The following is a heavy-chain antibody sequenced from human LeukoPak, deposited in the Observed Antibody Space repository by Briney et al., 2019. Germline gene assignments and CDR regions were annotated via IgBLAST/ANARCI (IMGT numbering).Heavy chain of an antibody. CDR1: GFTFSNAW. D-gene: IGHD3-10*01. CDR3: TREADYYGSGYFDY. J-gene: IGHJ4*02. V-gene: IGHV3-15*01. Sequence: GGSLRLSCAASGFTFSNAWMSWVRQAPGKGLEWVGRIKSKTDGGTTDYAAPVKGRFTISRDDSKNTLYLQMNSLKTEDTAVYYCTREADYYGSGYFDYWGQGTLVTVSP. CDR2: IKSKTDGGTT.